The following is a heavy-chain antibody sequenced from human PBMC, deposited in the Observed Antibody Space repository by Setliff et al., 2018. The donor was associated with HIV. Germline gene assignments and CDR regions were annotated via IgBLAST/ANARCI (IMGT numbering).Heavy chain of an antibody. CDR3: VRGVQSPPHYSYYYMDV. D-gene: IGHD3-3*01. V-gene: IGHV1-69*02. CDR1: RRTFNSHT. J-gene: IGHJ6*03. CDR2: IIPILGVA. Sequence: SVKVSCKASRRTFNSHTINWMRQAPGQGLDWMGRIIPILGVADYAQRFQGKVTITADKSTSTAYMELTSLRFDDTAMYYCVRGVQSPPHYSYYYMDVWGEGTMVTVSS.